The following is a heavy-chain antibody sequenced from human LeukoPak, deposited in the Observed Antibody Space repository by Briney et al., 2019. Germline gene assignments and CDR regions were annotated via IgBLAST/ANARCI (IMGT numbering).Heavy chain of an antibody. CDR3: ARGVYEEDVNY. CDR2: LSSDGRDP. Sequence: PGGSLRLSCAASGFTFSSYAMSWVRQAPGKGLVWVSRLSSDGRDPSYADSVKGRFTISRDNAKNTLYMQMNSLRAEDTAVYYCARGVYEEDVNYWGQGTLVTDSS. V-gene: IGHV3-74*01. CDR1: GFTFSSYA. J-gene: IGHJ4*02. D-gene: IGHD6-13*01.